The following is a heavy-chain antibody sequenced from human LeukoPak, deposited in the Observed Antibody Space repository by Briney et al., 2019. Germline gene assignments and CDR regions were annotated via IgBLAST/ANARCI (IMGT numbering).Heavy chain of an antibody. D-gene: IGHD1-26*01. Sequence: ASVKVSCKASGGTFSSYAISWVRQAPGQGLEWMGGIIPIFGTANYAQKFQGRGTITTDECTRTSYSELRSQRCDDPAVYYCARVKNDGSYAFDIWGQGTMVTVS. V-gene: IGHV1-69*05. CDR3: ARVKNDGSYAFDI. CDR1: GGTFSSYA. CDR2: IIPIFGTA. J-gene: IGHJ3*02.